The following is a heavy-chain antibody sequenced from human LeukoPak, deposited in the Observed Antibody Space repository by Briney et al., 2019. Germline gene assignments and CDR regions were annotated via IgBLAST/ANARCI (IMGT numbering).Heavy chain of an antibody. CDR2: ISSSGGNT. J-gene: IGHJ1*01. V-gene: IGHV3-23*01. D-gene: IGHD2-2*01. Sequence: GGSLRLSCAASGFTFSSYAMSWVRQAPGKGLEWVSTISSSGGNTYYADSVKGRFTISRDNSKNTLFVRMNSLRAEDTAVYYCAKCAVPAAITRYFQHWGQGTLVTVSS. CDR1: GFTFSSYA. CDR3: AKCAVPAAITRYFQH.